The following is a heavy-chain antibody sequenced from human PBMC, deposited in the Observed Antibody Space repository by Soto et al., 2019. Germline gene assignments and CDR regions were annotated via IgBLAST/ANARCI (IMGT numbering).Heavy chain of an antibody. D-gene: IGHD3-9*01. Sequence: GASVKVSCKASGYTFTSYYMHWVRQAPGQGLEWMGIINPSGGSTSYAQKFQGRVTMTRDTSTSTAYMELSSLRSEDTAVYYCARGFDILTGYYYYGMDVWGQGTTVTVSS. J-gene: IGHJ6*02. CDR1: GYTFTSYY. CDR2: INPSGGST. CDR3: ARGFDILTGYYYYGMDV. V-gene: IGHV1-46*01.